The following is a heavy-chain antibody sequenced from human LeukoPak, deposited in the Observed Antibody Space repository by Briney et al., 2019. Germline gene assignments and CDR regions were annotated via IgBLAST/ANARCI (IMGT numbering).Heavy chain of an antibody. CDR2: IYYSGST. V-gene: IGHV4-39*07. J-gene: IGHJ4*02. Sequence: SETLSLTCSVSGGSISSSKYYWGWIRQPPGKGLEWIGTIYYSGSTYYNPSLKSRVTISVDTSKNQFSLKLNSVTAADTAVYYCARDWYCGGDCYSYFHYWGQGTLVTVSS. CDR3: ARDWYCGGDCYSYFHY. CDR1: GGSISSSKYY. D-gene: IGHD2-21*02.